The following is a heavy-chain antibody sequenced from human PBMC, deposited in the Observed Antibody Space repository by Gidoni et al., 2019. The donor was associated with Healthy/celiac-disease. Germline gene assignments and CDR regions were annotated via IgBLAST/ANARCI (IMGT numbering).Heavy chain of an antibody. CDR3: ARDGRFLSPPDAFDI. J-gene: IGHJ3*02. CDR2: ISSSGSTI. CDR1: GFTFSSYE. Sequence: EVQLVESGGGLVQPGGSLRLSCAAPGFTFSSYEMNWVRQAPGKGLEWVSYISSSGSTIYYADSVKGRFTISRDNAKNSLYLQMNSLRAEDTAVYYCARDGRFLSPPDAFDIWGQGTMVTVSS. V-gene: IGHV3-48*03. D-gene: IGHD3-3*01.